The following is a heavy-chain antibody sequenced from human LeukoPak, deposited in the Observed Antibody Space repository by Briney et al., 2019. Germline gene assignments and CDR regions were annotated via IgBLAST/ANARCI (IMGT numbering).Heavy chain of an antibody. Sequence: GGSLRLSCAASGFSFTMYGIHWVRQGPGKGLECVAVISTDGNNEYYANSVKGRFTISRDNSKNTVYLQMTSLRTEDTAVYYCAKDQIGWAPGYVSGPLDQWGQGTLVTVFS. CDR1: GFSFTMYG. CDR3: AKDQIGWAPGYVSGPLDQ. V-gene: IGHV3-30*18. J-gene: IGHJ4*02. CDR2: ISTDGNNE. D-gene: IGHD6-19*01.